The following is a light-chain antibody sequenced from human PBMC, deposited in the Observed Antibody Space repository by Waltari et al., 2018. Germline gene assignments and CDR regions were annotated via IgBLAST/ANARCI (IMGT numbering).Light chain of an antibody. Sequence: EIVMTQSPATLSVFPGERATLSCRASQSIRSNLAWYQHKPGQAPRLLIYGASTRATGIPARFSGSGSGTEFTLTISSLQSKDFAVYFCQQYDNWLGTFGQGTKVEIK. CDR1: QSIRSN. CDR2: GAS. J-gene: IGKJ1*01. CDR3: QQYDNWLGT. V-gene: IGKV3-15*01.